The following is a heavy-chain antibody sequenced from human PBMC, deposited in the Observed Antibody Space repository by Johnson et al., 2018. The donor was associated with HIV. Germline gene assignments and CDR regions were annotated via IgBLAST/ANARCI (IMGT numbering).Heavy chain of an antibody. D-gene: IGHD3-22*01. CDR3: TKELQATIVVFNAFDI. J-gene: IGHJ3*02. CDR1: GFTFSSYA. Sequence: VQLVESGGGVVQPGGSLRLSCSASGFTFSSYAMHWVRQAPGKGLEWVSLISWNGGSTYYADSVEGRFTISRDNSENSLYLQMNSLRSEDTDLYYCTKELQATIVVFNAFDIWGQGTMVTVSS. CDR2: ISWNGGST. V-gene: IGHV3-43*02.